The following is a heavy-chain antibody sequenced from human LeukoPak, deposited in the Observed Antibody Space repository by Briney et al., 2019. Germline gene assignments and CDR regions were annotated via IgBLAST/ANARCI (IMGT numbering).Heavy chain of an antibody. V-gene: IGHV3-33*06. D-gene: IGHD6-13*01. J-gene: IGHJ6*02. CDR1: GFTFSSYG. Sequence: GGSLRLSCAASGFTFSSYGMHWVRQAPGKGLEWVAVIWYDGSNKYYADSVKGRFTISRDNSKNTLYLQMNSLRAEDTAVYYCAKAASSSWPSYYYGMDVWGQGTTVTVSS. CDR3: AKAASSSWPSYYYGMDV. CDR2: IWYDGSNK.